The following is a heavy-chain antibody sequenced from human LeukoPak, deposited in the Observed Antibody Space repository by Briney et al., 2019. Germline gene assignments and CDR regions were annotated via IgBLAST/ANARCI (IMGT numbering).Heavy chain of an antibody. D-gene: IGHD5-18*01. CDR2: INPNSGGT. CDR3: ASTSGYSYGLDY. J-gene: IGHJ4*02. V-gene: IGHV1-2*02. CDR1: GYTFTGYY. Sequence: GGSVKVSCKASGYTFTGYYMHWVGQAPGQGLEWMGWINPNSGGTNYAQKFQGRVTMTRDTSISTAYMELSRLRSDDTAVYYCASTSGYSYGLDYWGQGTLVTVSS.